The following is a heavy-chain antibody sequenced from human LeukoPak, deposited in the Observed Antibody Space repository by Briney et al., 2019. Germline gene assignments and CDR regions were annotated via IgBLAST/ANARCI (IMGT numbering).Heavy chain of an antibody. CDR2: IDPNSGGT. CDR1: GYTFTDYY. V-gene: IGHV1-2*02. J-gene: IGHJ4*02. Sequence: ASVTVSCTTSGYTFTDYYLHWERQAPAQGLELVGRIDPNSGGTNYAQKFHVRVTVTRDTSICTVYMELSGLRSDDTAVYYCARVPGPYTTSRFDYWGQGTLVTVSS. CDR3: ARVPGPYTTSRFDY. D-gene: IGHD6-13*01.